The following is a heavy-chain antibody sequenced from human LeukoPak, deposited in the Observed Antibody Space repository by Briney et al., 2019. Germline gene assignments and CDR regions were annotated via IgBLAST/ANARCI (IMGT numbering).Heavy chain of an antibody. CDR2: ISSSSSYI. CDR3: ARVSVVLDAFDI. J-gene: IGHJ3*02. Sequence: GSLRLSCAASGFTFSSYMMNWVRQAPGKGLEWVSSISSSSSYIYYADSVKGRFTISRDNAKNSLYLQMNSLRAEDTAVYYCARVSVVLDAFDIWGQGTMVTVSS. V-gene: IGHV3-21*01. CDR1: GFTFSSYM. D-gene: IGHD3-10*01.